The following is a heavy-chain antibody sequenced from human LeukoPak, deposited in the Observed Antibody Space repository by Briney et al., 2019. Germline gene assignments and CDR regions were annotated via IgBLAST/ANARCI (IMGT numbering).Heavy chain of an antibody. CDR2: ISPYNGNT. D-gene: IGHD6-6*01. CDR1: GYTFSNYG. V-gene: IGHV1-18*01. Sequence: GASVKVSRKASGYTFSNYGISWVRQAPGQGLEWMGWISPYNGNTNYAQKLQGRVTMTTDTSTSTAYMELRSLRSDDTAVYYCARAGQFISARPITFDYWGQGSLVTVSS. CDR3: ARAGQFISARPITFDY. J-gene: IGHJ4*02.